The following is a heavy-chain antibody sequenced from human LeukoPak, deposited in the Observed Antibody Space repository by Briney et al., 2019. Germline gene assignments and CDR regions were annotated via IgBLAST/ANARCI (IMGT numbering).Heavy chain of an antibody. J-gene: IGHJ4*02. V-gene: IGHV4-30-4*01. D-gene: IGHD3-22*01. CDR3: ARVYYYDSSGYYFFDY. Sequence: SETLSLTCTVSGGSISSGDYYWSWIRQPPGKGLEWIGNIYYSGSTYYNPSLKSRVTISVDTSKNQFSLKLSSVTAADTAVYYCARVYYYDSSGYYFFDYWGQGTLVTVSS. CDR2: IYYSGST. CDR1: GGSISSGDYY.